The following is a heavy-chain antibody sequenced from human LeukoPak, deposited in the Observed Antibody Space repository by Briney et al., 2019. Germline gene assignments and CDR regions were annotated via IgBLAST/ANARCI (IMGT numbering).Heavy chain of an antibody. CDR2: ISSSGSTI. V-gene: IGHV3-48*03. J-gene: IGHJ6*02. Sequence: GGSLRLSCAASGFTFSSYEMNWVRQAPGKGLEWVSYISSSGSTIYYADSVKGRFTISRDNAKNSLYLQMNSLRAEDTAVYYCAGYYYGMDVWGQGTTVTVSS. CDR1: GFTFSSYE. CDR3: AGYYYGMDV.